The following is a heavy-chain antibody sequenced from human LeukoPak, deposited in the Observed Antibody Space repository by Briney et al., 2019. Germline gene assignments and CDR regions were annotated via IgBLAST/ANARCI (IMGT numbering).Heavy chain of an antibody. D-gene: IGHD2-2*02. V-gene: IGHV3-21*01. J-gene: IGHJ4*02. CDR3: ARDAAGYCSSTGCYNSGDFDY. CDR1: GFTFSSYS. Sequence: GGSLRLSCAASGFTFSSYSMNWVRQAPGKGLEWVSSISRSSSYIYYADSVKGRFTISRDNAKNSLYLQMNSMRAEDTAVYYCARDAAGYCSSTGCYNSGDFDYWGQGTLVTVSS. CDR2: ISRSSSYI.